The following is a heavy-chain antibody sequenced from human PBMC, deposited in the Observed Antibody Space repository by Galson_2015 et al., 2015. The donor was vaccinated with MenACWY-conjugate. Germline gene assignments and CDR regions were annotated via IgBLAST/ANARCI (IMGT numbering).Heavy chain of an antibody. CDR2: IGNSGGST. CDR3: AKGVWGTFDY. D-gene: IGHD3-16*01. J-gene: IGHJ4*02. Sequence: LRLSCAASGFTFNNYAMHWVRQVPGKGLEWVSVIGNSGGSTSYADSVKGRFTISRDNSKNTLYLQMNSLRAEDTAVYYCAKGVWGTFDYWGQGTLVTVSS. V-gene: IGHV3-23*01. CDR1: GFTFNNYA.